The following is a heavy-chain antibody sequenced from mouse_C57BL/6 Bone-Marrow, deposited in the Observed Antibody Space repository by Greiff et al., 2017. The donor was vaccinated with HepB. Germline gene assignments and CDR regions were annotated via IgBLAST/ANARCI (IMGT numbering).Heavy chain of an antibody. CDR1: GYTFTSYG. Sequence: VQLQQSGAELVRPGASVKLSCKASGYTFTSYGIRWVKQRPGQGLEWIGEIYPRSGNTYYNEKFKGKATLTADKSSSTAYMQLRSLTSEDSAVYVSARRSVAWFAYWGQGTLVTVSA. CDR2: IYPRSGNT. CDR3: ARRSVAWFAY. J-gene: IGHJ3*01. V-gene: IGHV1-81*01.